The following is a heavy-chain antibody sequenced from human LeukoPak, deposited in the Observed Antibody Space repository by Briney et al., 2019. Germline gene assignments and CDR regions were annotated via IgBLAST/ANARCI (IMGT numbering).Heavy chain of an antibody. CDR2: ISYDGSNK. CDR3: ARDLGDSSGWYFDY. Sequence: GGSLRLSCAASGFTFSSYGMHWVRQAPGKGLEWVAVISYDGSNKYYADSVKGRFTISRDNAKNSLYLQMNSLRAEDTAVYYCARDLGDSSGWYFDYWGQGTLVTVSS. J-gene: IGHJ4*02. CDR1: GFTFSSYG. V-gene: IGHV3-30*03. D-gene: IGHD6-19*01.